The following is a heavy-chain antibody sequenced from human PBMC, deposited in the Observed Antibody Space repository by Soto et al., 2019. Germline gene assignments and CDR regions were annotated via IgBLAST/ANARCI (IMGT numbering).Heavy chain of an antibody. V-gene: IGHV3-33*01. Sequence: GGSLRLSCAASGFTFSSYGMHWVRQAPGKGLEWVAVIWYDGSNKYYADSVKGRFTISRDNSKNTLYLQMNSLRAEDRAVYYCARDGLPATPFDYWGQGTLVTVSS. J-gene: IGHJ4*02. CDR2: IWYDGSNK. CDR3: ARDGLPATPFDY. CDR1: GFTFSSYG. D-gene: IGHD4-17*01.